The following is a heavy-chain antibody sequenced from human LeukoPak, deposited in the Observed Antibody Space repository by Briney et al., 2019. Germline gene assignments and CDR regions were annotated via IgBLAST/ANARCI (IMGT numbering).Heavy chain of an antibody. CDR2: ISGSGGSP. Sequence: GGSLRLSCAASGFTFSSYAMTWLRQAPGKGLEWVSTISGSGGSPYYEDSGKGRFTISRDNSKNTLYLQMNSLRAEDTAVYYCAKGEYCCGGSCYSRRNNCFDPWRQGTVVTVSS. V-gene: IGHV3-23*01. D-gene: IGHD2-15*01. J-gene: IGHJ5*02. CDR1: GFTFSSYA. CDR3: AKGEYCCGGSCYSRRNNCFDP.